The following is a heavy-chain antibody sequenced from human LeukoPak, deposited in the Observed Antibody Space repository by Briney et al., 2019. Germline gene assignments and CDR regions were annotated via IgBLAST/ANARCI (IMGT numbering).Heavy chain of an antibody. CDR2: IYYSGST. CDR1: GGSISSYY. Sequence: SETLSLTCTVSGGSISSYYWSWIRQPPGKGPEWIGYIYYSGSTNYNPSLKSRVTISVDTSKNQFSLKLSSVTAADTAVYYCARISRDGFIDYWGQGTLVTVSS. CDR3: ARISRDGFIDY. D-gene: IGHD5-24*01. V-gene: IGHV4-59*08. J-gene: IGHJ4*02.